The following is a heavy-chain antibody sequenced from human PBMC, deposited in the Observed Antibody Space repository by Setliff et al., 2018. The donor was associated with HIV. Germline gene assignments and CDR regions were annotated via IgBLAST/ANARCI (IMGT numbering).Heavy chain of an antibody. CDR2: MNPKSGKT. J-gene: IGHJ6*03. Sequence: ASVKVSCKASGYSFTNYDINWVRQATGQGLEWMGWMNPKSGKTGYAQKFQGRVTITRNTSISTVYMDLDSLRSDDAAVYYCARGFYDFFSNYYMDVWGKGTTVTVSS. CDR3: ARGFYDFFSNYYMDV. V-gene: IGHV1-8*03. D-gene: IGHD3-3*01. CDR1: GYSFTNYD.